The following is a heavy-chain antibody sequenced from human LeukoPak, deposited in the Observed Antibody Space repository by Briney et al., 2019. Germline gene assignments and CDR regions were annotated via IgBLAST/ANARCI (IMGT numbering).Heavy chain of an antibody. CDR1: GFTFSNYW. CDR3: ARESYSSGWYKTLDY. Sequence: PGGSLRLSCVASGFTFSNYWMSWVRQAPGKGLEWVANIKEDGTEKYYMDSVKGRLTISRDNAKNSLYLQMNSLRAEDTAVYYCARESYSSGWYKTLDYWGQGTLVTVSS. D-gene: IGHD6-19*01. V-gene: IGHV3-7*01. CDR2: IKEDGTEK. J-gene: IGHJ4*02.